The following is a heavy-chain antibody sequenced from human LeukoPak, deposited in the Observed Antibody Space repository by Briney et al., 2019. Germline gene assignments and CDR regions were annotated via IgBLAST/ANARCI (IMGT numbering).Heavy chain of an antibody. Sequence: ASVKVSCKASGYTFTGYYMHWVRQAPGQGLEWMGWINPNSGGTNYAQKFQGRVTMTRDTSISTAYMELSRLRSDDTAVYCCARGGYCSSTRCHYYYYYMDVWGKGTTVTVSS. D-gene: IGHD2-2*01. CDR1: GYTFTGYY. CDR3: ARGGYCSSTRCHYYYYYMDV. J-gene: IGHJ6*03. CDR2: INPNSGGT. V-gene: IGHV1-2*02.